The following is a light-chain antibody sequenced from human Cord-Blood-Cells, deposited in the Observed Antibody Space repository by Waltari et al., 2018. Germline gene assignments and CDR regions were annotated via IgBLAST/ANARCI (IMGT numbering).Light chain of an antibody. Sequence: DIHMTQSPFALSACVVDRVTITCQASQDISKYLNRYQQKPGKAPKLLIYDASNLETGVPSRFSGSGAGTDFTFTISSLEPEDIATYYCQQYDKLLTFGGGTKVEIK. V-gene: IGKV1-33*01. CDR3: QQYDKLLT. CDR2: DAS. J-gene: IGKJ4*01. CDR1: QDISKY.